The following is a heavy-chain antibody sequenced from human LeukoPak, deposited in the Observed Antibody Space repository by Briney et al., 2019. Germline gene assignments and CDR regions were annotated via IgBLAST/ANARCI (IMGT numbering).Heavy chain of an antibody. Sequence: GGSLRLSCAASGFTVSSNFMSWIRQAPGKGLEWVSVLYGGGATFYANSVKGRFTISRDNSRNTLYLQMISLRAEDTAVYYCVRSLSLAVAGIFGYWGQGTLVTVSS. CDR2: LYGGGAT. CDR1: GFTVSSNF. D-gene: IGHD6-19*01. V-gene: IGHV3-66*01. CDR3: VRSLSLAVAGIFGY. J-gene: IGHJ4*02.